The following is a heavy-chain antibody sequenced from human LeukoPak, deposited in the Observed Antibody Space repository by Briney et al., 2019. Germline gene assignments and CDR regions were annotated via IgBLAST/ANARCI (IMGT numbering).Heavy chain of an antibody. V-gene: IGHV4-4*02. CDR3: ARDPGYYGSEHAFDI. CDR2: ISHSGST. D-gene: IGHD3-10*01. Sequence: SETLSLTRAVSGGSISSSNWWSWVRQPPGKGLEWIGEISHSGSTYYNPSLKSRVTISVDTSKNQFSLKLSSVTAADTAVYYCARDPGYYGSEHAFDIWGQGTMVTVSS. J-gene: IGHJ3*02. CDR1: GGSISSSNW.